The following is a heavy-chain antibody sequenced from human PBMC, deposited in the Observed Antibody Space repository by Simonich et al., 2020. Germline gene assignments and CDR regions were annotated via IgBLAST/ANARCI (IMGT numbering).Heavy chain of an antibody. J-gene: IGHJ4*02. Sequence: EVQLVESGGGLVQPGGYLRLSCAASGFTFSSYWMSRVRRAPGKGLEWVAKIKQEESEKYYVDSVKGRFTISRDNAKNSLYLQMNSLRAEDTAVYYCARDREVYGSGSYYNYWGQGTLVTVSS. D-gene: IGHD3-10*01. V-gene: IGHV3-7*01. CDR2: IKQEESEK. CDR3: ARDREVYGSGSYYNY. CDR1: GFTFSSYW.